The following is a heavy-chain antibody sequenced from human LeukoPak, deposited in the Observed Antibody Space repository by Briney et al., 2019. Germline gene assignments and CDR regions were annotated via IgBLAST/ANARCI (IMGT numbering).Heavy chain of an antibody. J-gene: IGHJ4*02. CDR1: GYSISSGYY. V-gene: IGHV4-38-2*01. Sequence: PSETLSLTCAVSGYSISSGYYWGWIRQPPGKGLEWIGSIYHSGSTYYNPSLESRVTISVDTSKNQFSLKLSSVTAADTAVYYCARATFGNYYDFDYWGQGTLVTVSS. CDR2: IYHSGST. D-gene: IGHD1-26*01. CDR3: ARATFGNYYDFDY.